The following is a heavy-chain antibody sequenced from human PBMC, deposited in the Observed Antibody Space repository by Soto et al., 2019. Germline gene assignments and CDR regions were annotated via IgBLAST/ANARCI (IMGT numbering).Heavy chain of an antibody. Sequence: GASLKISCKGSGYSFTSYWIGWVRQMPGKGLEWMGIIYPGDSDTRYSTSFQGQVTISADKSISTAYLQWSSLKASDTAMYYCVLSSGSGSGYYYYGMDVWGQGTTVTVSS. V-gene: IGHV5-51*01. D-gene: IGHD3-10*01. CDR3: VLSSGSGSGYYYYGMDV. CDR1: GYSFTSYW. CDR2: IYPGDSDT. J-gene: IGHJ6*02.